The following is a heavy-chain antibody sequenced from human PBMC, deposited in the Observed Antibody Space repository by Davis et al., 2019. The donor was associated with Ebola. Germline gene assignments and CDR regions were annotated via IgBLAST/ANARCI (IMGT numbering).Heavy chain of an antibody. D-gene: IGHD3-22*01. CDR3: ARALYYYDSSGYYSY. CDR2: IYHSGST. CDR1: GGPTSSSDC. J-gene: IGHJ4*02. Sequence: TETLSLTCAVFGGPTSSSDCPSWVRQPPGKGLEWTGQIYHSGSTNYNPSLKSRVTISVDTSKNQFSLKLSSVTAADTAVYYCARALYYYDSSGYYSYWGQGTLVTVSS. V-gene: IGHV4-4*02.